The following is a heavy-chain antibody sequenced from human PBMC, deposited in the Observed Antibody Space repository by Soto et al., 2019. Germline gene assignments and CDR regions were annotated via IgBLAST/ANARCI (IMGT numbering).Heavy chain of an antibody. V-gene: IGHV4-31*03. CDR2: IYYSGST. D-gene: IGHD3-10*01. Sequence: NPSETLSLTCTVSGASISSGGYSWSWIRQHPGKGLEWIGYIYYSGSTYYNPSLQSRVTISVDTSKNQFSLKLSSVTAADTAVYYCARVGENWFDPWGQGTLVTVSS. CDR1: GASISSGGYS. J-gene: IGHJ5*02. CDR3: ARVGENWFDP.